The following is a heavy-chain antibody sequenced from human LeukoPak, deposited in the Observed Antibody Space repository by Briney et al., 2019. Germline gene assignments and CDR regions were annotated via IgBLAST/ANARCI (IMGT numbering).Heavy chain of an antibody. CDR3: AKDIGPLTYDYDTSAYSGAFEY. CDR2: ISWNSGSI. D-gene: IGHD3-22*01. V-gene: IGHV3-9*01. J-gene: IGHJ4*02. Sequence: GGSLRLSCAASGFPFDAMHWVRQAPGKGLEWVSSISWNSGSIGYVDSVKGRFTISRDNAKNSPYLQMNSLRAEDTALYYCAKDIGPLTYDYDTSAYSGAFEYWGQGTLVTVSS. CDR1: GFPFDA.